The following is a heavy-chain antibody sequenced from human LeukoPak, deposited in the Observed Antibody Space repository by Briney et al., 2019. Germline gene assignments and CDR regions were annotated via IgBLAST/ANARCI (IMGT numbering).Heavy chain of an antibody. CDR2: IYPDDSDT. CDR3: ARRAHYMDV. CDR1: GYSFTTYW. J-gene: IGHJ6*03. V-gene: IGHV5-51*01. Sequence: GESLKISCKASGYSFTTYWIGWVRQMPGKGLEWMGIIYPDDSDTKYSPSFQGQVTISADKSITTAYLQWSSLKASDTAMYYCARRAHYMDVWGKGTTVTVSS.